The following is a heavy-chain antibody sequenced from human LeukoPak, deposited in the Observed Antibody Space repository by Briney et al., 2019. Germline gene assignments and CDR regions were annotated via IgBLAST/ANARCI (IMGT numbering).Heavy chain of an antibody. J-gene: IGHJ6*02. V-gene: IGHV1-2*02. CDR1: GYTFTAYY. CDR3: ARDHDYYYYAMDV. CDR2: INPNSGDT. Sequence: GSSVTLSCKASGYTFTAYYMHWVRQAPGQGLERMGWINPNSGDTNYAQKFPGRVTMTRDTSISTAYMELSSLRSDDTAVCYCARDHDYYYYAMDVWGQGTTVTASS.